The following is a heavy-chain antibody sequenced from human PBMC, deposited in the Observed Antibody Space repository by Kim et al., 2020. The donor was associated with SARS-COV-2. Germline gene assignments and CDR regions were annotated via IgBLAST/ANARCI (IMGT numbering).Heavy chain of an antibody. Sequence: SETLSLTCAVYGGSFSGYYWSWIRQPPGKGLEWIGEINHSGSTNYNPSLKSRVTISVDTSKNQFSLKLSSVTAADTAVYYCARGPTTFLWFGELFMDVWG. CDR1: GGSFSGYY. J-gene: IGHJ6*01. CDR2: INHSGST. D-gene: IGHD3-10*01. CDR3: ARGPTTFLWFGELFMDV. V-gene: IGHV4-34*01.